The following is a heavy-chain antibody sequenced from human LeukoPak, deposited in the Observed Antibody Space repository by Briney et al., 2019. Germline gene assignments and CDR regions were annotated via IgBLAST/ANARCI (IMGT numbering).Heavy chain of an antibody. V-gene: IGHV3-23*01. CDR2: ISGSGGST. D-gene: IGHD3-10*01. Sequence: GGSLRLSCAASGFTLSSYAMSWVRQAPGKGLEWVSAISGSGGSTYYADSVKGRFTISRDNSKNTLYLQMNSLRAEDTDVYYCAKDILGYYGSGSYPDYWGQGTLVTVSS. J-gene: IGHJ4*02. CDR3: AKDILGYYGSGSYPDY. CDR1: GFTLSSYA.